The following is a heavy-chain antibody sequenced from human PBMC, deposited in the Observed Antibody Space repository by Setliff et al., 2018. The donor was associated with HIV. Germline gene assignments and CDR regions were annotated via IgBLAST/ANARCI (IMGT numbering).Heavy chain of an antibody. V-gene: IGHV4-59*05. J-gene: IGHJ4*02. D-gene: IGHD3-10*01. Sequence: SETLSLTCTVSGGSISSHYWSWIRQPPGKGLEWIGTMYYRGTTYNNPSLKSRVTFSADTSKNQFSLNLNSVTATDTAVYYCVRQGLTMNRGVPAPILYYFDYWGQGILVTVSS. CDR3: VRQGLTMNRGVPAPILYYFDY. CDR1: GGSISSHY. CDR2: MYYRGTT.